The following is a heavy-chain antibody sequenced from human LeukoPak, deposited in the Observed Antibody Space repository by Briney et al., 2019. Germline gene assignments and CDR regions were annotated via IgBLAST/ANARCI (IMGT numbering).Heavy chain of an antibody. Sequence: SETLSLTCTVSGGSISSYYWSWIRHPPGKGLEWIGYIYYSGSTNYNPPLKSRVTIPVDTSKNQFSLRLSSVTAADTAVYYCARVGDTMVRRVISWFDYWGQGTLVTVSS. V-gene: IGHV4-59*01. CDR3: ARVGDTMVRRVISWFDY. CDR2: IYYSGST. D-gene: IGHD3-10*01. CDR1: GGSISSYY. J-gene: IGHJ4*02.